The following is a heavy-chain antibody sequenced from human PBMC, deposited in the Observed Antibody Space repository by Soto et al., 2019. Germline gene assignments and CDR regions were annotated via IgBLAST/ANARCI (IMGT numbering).Heavy chain of an antibody. D-gene: IGHD4-17*01. CDR3: AGRTVTSSWTLDI. CDR2: ISGTAGKT. CDR1: GFIFTKNA. Sequence: AGVSLRLSCAASGFIFTKNAMSWVRQAPGKGLEWLSGISGTAGKTYYADSVKGRFTISRDTSKNTVYLQMNSLRVDDTAIYYCAGRTVTSSWTLDIWGQGTMVTVSS. J-gene: IGHJ3*02. V-gene: IGHV3-23*01.